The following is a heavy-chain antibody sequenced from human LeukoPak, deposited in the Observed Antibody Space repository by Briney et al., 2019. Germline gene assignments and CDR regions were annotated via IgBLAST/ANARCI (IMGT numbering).Heavy chain of an antibody. Sequence: ASVKVSCKASGGTFSSYAISWVRQAPGQGLEWMGWISTYNGDTKYAQKLQGRFTMTSDTSTSTVYMELRSLTSDDTAVYYCARDPSNTSGWYIYFDFWGQGTLVTVSS. CDR1: GGTFSSYA. CDR2: ISTYNGDT. CDR3: ARDPSNTSGWYIYFDF. D-gene: IGHD6-19*01. V-gene: IGHV1-18*01. J-gene: IGHJ4*02.